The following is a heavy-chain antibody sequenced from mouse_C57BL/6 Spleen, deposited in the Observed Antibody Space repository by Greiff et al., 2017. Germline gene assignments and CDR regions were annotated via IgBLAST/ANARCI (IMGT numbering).Heavy chain of an antibody. CDR1: GYTFTSYW. CDR3: ARRDLHWYFDV. V-gene: IGHV1-50*01. Sequence: QVQLQQPGAELVKPGASVKLSCKASGYTFTSYWMQWVKQRPGQGLEWIGEIDPSDSYTNYNQKFKGKATLTVDTSSSTAYMQLSSLTSEDSAVYYCARRDLHWYFDVWGTGTTVTVSS. J-gene: IGHJ1*03. CDR2: IDPSDSYT. D-gene: IGHD5-1*01.